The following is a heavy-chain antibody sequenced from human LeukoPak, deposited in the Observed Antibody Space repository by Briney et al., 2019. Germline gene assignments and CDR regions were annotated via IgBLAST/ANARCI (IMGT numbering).Heavy chain of an antibody. Sequence: ASLKVSCKASGYTFTGPYIHWMRQDPGQGLEWMGWINPNSGGTKYAQKFQGRVTVTRDTSTSTAYMELSGLRADDTAAYYCARVEYCTKGVCINFDLWGQGTLVTVSS. J-gene: IGHJ4*02. D-gene: IGHD2-8*01. V-gene: IGHV1-2*02. CDR3: ARVEYCTKGVCINFDL. CDR1: GYTFTGPY. CDR2: INPNSGGT.